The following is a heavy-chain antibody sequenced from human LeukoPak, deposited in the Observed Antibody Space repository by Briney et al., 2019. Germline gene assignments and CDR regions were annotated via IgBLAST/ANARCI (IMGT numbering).Heavy chain of an antibody. CDR1: NGSINTYY. V-gene: IGHV4-59*01. CDR2: IYYSGST. Sequence: PSETLSLTCTVSNGSINTYYWSWIRQPPGKGLEWIGYIYYSGSTNYNPSLKSRVTISVDTSKNQFSLKVSSVTAADTAVYYCARGRYQLSPWGQGTLVAVSS. D-gene: IGHD2-2*01. CDR3: ARGRYQLSP. J-gene: IGHJ5*02.